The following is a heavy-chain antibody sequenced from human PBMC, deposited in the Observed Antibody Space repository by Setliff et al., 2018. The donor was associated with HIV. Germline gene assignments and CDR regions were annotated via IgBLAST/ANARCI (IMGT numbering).Heavy chain of an antibody. J-gene: IGHJ4*02. D-gene: IGHD3-22*01. CDR1: GYTLTELS. Sequence: GASVKVSCKVSGYTLTELSRHWVRQAPGKGLEWMGGFDPEDGNTIYAQKFQGRVTMTAYTSTDTAYMELSSLTSEDTAMYYCARDHYYDSSGYWGQGTLVTVSS. CDR2: FDPEDGNT. V-gene: IGHV1-24*01. CDR3: ARDHYYDSSGY.